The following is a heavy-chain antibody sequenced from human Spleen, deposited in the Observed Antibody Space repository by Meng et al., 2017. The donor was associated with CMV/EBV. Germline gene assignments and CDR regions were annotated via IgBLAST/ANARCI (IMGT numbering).Heavy chain of an antibody. D-gene: IGHD6-13*01. J-gene: IGHJ6*02. CDR3: ARTYSLIPYYYYCGMDV. Sequence: SVKVSCKASGGTFSSYAISWVRQAPGQGLEWMGGIIPIFGTANYAQKFQGRVTITTDESTSTAYMELSSLRSEDTAVYYCARTYSLIPYYYYCGMDVWGQGTTVTVSS. V-gene: IGHV1-69*05. CDR2: IIPIFGTA. CDR1: GGTFSSYA.